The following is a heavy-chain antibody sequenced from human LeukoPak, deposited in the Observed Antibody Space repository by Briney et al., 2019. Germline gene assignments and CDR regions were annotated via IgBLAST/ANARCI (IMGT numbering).Heavy chain of an antibody. D-gene: IGHD3-22*01. CDR1: GYSISTGYNDYF. V-gene: IGHV4-38-2*02. CDR2: VHHSGST. J-gene: IGHJ4*02. CDR3: ARDLSYYDSSGQLLAY. Sequence: SETLSLTCTVSGYSISTGYNDYFWGWLRQPPGKGLEWVATVHHSGSTYYNPSFKSRVTISVDTSKNQFSLKLQSVTAADTALYYCARDLSYYDSSGQLLAYWGQGTLVTVSS.